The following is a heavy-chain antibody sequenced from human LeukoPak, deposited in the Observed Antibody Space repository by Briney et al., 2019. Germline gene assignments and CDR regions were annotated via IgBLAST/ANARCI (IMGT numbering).Heavy chain of an antibody. Sequence: PSETLSLTCAVYGGSFSGYYWSWIRRPPGKGLEWIGEINHSGSTNYNPSLKSRVTISVDTSKNQFSPKLSSVTAADTAVYYCARDSVVVPAAIIYYYGMDVWGQGTTVTVSS. V-gene: IGHV4-34*01. CDR2: INHSGST. CDR3: ARDSVVVPAAIIYYYGMDV. D-gene: IGHD2-2*01. CDR1: GGSFSGYY. J-gene: IGHJ6*02.